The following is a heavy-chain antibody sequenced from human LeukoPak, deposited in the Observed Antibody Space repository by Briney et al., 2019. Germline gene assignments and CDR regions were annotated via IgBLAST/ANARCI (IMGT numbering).Heavy chain of an antibody. Sequence: GGSLRLSCAASKFTFSDYYMSWIRQAPGKGLEWVSYISSTSSTMYYADSVKGRFTISRDNAKNSLYLQMNSLRAEDTAIYYCARCGDGLPCDFDYWGQGTLVTVSS. CDR3: ARCGDGLPCDFDY. V-gene: IGHV3-11*04. D-gene: IGHD3-10*01. CDR2: ISSTSSTM. J-gene: IGHJ4*02. CDR1: KFTFSDYY.